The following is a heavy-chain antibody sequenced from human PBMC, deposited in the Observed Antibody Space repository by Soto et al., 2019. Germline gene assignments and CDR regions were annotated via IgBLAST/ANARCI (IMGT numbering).Heavy chain of an antibody. CDR2: MSYDGTKQ. CDR1: GFTFSTYG. V-gene: IGHV3-30*18. CDR3: AKEYGSTWIDH. J-gene: IGHJ4*02. D-gene: IGHD6-13*01. Sequence: GGSLRLSCAASGFTFSTYGMHLVRQAPGKGLECVSAMSYDGTKQYYVDSVKGRFTISRDNSRNTLFLQLNSLRDEDTAVYYCAKEYGSTWIDHWCQGTPVTVSS.